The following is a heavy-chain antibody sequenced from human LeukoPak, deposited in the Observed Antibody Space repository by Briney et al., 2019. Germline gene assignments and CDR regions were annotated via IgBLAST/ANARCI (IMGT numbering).Heavy chain of an antibody. Sequence: SETLSLTCTVSGGSVSRSPYYWGWIRQPPGKGLEWIGNIYYSGSTYYNPSLKSRVTISVDTSKNQFSLKLSSVTAADTAVYYCARGTVVRGVIIPYWGQGTLVTVSS. CDR2: IYYSGST. J-gene: IGHJ4*02. CDR1: GGSVSRSPYY. D-gene: IGHD3-10*01. V-gene: IGHV4-39*07. CDR3: ARGTVVRGVIIPY.